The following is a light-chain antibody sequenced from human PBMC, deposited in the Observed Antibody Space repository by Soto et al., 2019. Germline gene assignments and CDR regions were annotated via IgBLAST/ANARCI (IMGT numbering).Light chain of an antibody. CDR1: QSVSSNY. V-gene: IGKV3-20*01. Sequence: ENVLTQSPGTLSLSPGERVTLSCRASQSVSSNYLAWYQQKPGQAPRLLIYGASVSATGIPDRFTGSGSGTDFTLTISRLEPEDFAVYYCQHYGSSPYTFGQGTKLEIK. J-gene: IGKJ2*01. CDR3: QHYGSSPYT. CDR2: GAS.